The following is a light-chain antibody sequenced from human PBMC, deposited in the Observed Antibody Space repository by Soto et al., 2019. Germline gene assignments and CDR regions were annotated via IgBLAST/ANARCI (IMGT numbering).Light chain of an antibody. J-gene: IGLJ1*01. CDR2: EVS. CDR3: SSYISSFSHV. Sequence: QSVLTQPASVSGSPGQSITISCTGTSSDVGNYNYVSWYQQHPGKAPKLMIFEVSDRPSGVSNRFSGSKSGNTASLTISGLQAEDEADYYCSSYISSFSHVFGTGTKLNVL. CDR1: SSDVGNYNY. V-gene: IGLV2-14*01.